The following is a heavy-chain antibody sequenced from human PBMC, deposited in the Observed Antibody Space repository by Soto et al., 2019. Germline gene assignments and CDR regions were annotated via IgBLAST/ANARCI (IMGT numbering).Heavy chain of an antibody. CDR3: ARVESCGGPCYSDRPDAFDI. J-gene: IGHJ3*02. Sequence: QVHLVQTAAQVKRPGASVNISCKASGYMFTRYYIHWVRQAPGQGLQWMGMINPSGGRTKYAQLFQGRVTMPADPSTNTAHMELSSLRSDDTAVFYCARVESCGGPCYSDRPDAFDIWGQGTVVTVSS. V-gene: IGHV1-46*01. CDR1: GYMFTRYY. D-gene: IGHD2-21*02. CDR2: INPSGGRT.